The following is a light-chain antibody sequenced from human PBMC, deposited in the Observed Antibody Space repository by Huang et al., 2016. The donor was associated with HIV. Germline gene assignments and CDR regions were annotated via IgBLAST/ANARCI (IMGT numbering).Light chain of an antibody. V-gene: IGKV4-1*01. CDR2: WAS. CDR1: QDLLFNATNKRF. Sequence: DIVMTQSPDSLTVSLGERATINCKSSQDLLFNATNKRFLAWYQHTPRQPPKLLIYWASTRAADVPARVSGSGSGTDFTLTINSLQAEDIAVYFCQQYYTNYYTFGQGTKLEIQ. CDR3: QQYYTNYYT. J-gene: IGKJ2*01.